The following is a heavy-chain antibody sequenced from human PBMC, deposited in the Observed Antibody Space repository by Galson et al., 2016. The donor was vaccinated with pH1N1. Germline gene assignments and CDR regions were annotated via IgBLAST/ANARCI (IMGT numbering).Heavy chain of an antibody. CDR2: MNQDGNKK. V-gene: IGHV3-7*01. Sequence: SLRLSCAASGFTLSSYWMSWVRQAPGKGLEWVANMNQDGNKKYYVDSVKCRFIISRDFSKNSLYLQMNSLRAEDTAMYYCVRAVGRAEAHWGQGTLVAVSS. J-gene: IGHJ4*02. D-gene: IGHD1-26*01. CDR3: VRAVGRAEAH. CDR1: GFTLSSYW.